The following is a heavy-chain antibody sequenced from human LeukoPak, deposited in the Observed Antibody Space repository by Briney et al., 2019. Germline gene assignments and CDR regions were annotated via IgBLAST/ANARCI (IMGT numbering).Heavy chain of an antibody. CDR3: ARRVYNWFDP. Sequence: SVKVSCKASGGTFSSYAISWVRQAPGQGLEWMGGIIPIFGTANYAQKFQGRVTITADETTSTAYMELSSLRSEDTAVYYCARRVYNWFDPWGQGTLVTVSS. J-gene: IGHJ5*02. CDR2: IIPIFGTA. V-gene: IGHV1-69*13. CDR1: GGTFSSYA.